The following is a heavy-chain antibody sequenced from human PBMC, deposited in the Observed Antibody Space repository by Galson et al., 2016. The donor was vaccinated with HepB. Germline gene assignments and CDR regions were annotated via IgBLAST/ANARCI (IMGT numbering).Heavy chain of an antibody. CDR3: ARGVDF. Sequence: SETLSLTCAVSGDSFKGYYCTWFRQSPGRGLEWIGEINLSGVTNFNPSLRSRVSMSVDTSKNQVFLTVTSVTAADTAVYFCARGVDFWGQGTLVIVSS. V-gene: IGHV4-34*01. CDR2: INLSGVT. J-gene: IGHJ4*02. CDR1: GDSFKGYY.